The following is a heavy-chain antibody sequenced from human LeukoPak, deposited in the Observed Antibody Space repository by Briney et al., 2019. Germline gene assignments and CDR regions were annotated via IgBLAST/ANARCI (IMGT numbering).Heavy chain of an antibody. CDR3: TTPPNYLDL. CDR2: IKSKIDGGTT. Sequence: PGGSLRLSCAASVFTFSSYWLSWVRQAPGKGLEWVGRIKSKIDGGTTDYAAPVNGRFTISRDDSKNTLYLQMNSLKTEDTAIYYCTTPPNYLDLWGRGTLVTVSS. V-gene: IGHV3-15*01. CDR1: VFTFSSYW. J-gene: IGHJ2*01.